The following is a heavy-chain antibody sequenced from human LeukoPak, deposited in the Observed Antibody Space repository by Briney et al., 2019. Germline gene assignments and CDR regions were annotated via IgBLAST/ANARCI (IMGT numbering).Heavy chain of an antibody. V-gene: IGHV3-21*01. CDR3: ARVGGHNWFDP. Sequence: PGGSLRLSCAASGFTFSSYGMHWVRQAPGKGLEWVSSISSSSSYIYYADSVKGRFTISRDNAKNSLYLQMNSLRAEDTAVYYCARVGGHNWFDPWGQGTLVTVSS. CDR2: ISSSSSYI. D-gene: IGHD3-16*01. J-gene: IGHJ5*02. CDR1: GFTFSSYG.